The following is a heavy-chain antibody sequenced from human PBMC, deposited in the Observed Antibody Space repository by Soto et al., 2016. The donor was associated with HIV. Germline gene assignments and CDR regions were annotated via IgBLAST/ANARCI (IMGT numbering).Heavy chain of an antibody. Sequence: EVQLVESGGGLVKPGGSLRLSCAASGFTFSTYSMNWVRQAPGKGLEWVSSISSSSNYIYYADSVKGRFTISRDNAKNSLYLQMNSLRAEDTAVYYCAREDSSSYWFDPVGPGNPGHRLL. CDR1: GFTFSTYS. CDR2: ISSSSNYI. CDR3: AREDSSSYWFDP. D-gene: IGHD6-19*01. J-gene: IGHJ5*02. V-gene: IGHV3-21*01.